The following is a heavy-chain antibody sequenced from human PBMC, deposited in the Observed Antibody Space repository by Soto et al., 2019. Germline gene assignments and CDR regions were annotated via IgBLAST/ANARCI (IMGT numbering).Heavy chain of an antibody. V-gene: IGHV1-3*01. CDR3: THSYCSSVSCLGNY. J-gene: IGHJ4*02. CDR1: GYSFSSLG. CDR2: INAGNGNT. Sequence: QVQLVQSGAEVKKPGASVKVSCKASGYSFSSLGMHWVRQAPGQRPEWMGWINAGNGNTKYSQKYQGRVTMTRDTSASTAYMELSSLTSEDTAVYYCTHSYCSSVSCLGNYWGQGTLVIVSS. D-gene: IGHD2-15*01.